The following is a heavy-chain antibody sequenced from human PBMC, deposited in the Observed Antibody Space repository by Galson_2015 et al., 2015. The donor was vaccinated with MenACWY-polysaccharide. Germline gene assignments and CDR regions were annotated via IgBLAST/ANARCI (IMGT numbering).Heavy chain of an antibody. J-gene: IGHJ4*01. D-gene: IGHD3-10*01. CDR1: GYTFTNYY. Sequence: SVKVSCKASGYTFTNYYIHWVRQAPGQGLEWLGFINPSGGSTSYAQKFQGRVTMTRDASTGTVYVDLSSLRSEDTAVYYCARNAASGLDYWGHGTLVTVSS. CDR2: INPSGGST. V-gene: IGHV1-46*01. CDR3: ARNAASGLDY.